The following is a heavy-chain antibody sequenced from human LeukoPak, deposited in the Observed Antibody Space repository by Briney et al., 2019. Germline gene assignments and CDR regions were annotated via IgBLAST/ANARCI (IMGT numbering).Heavy chain of an antibody. D-gene: IGHD3-10*01. Sequence: GGSLRLSCAASGFTFSSYGMHWVRQAPGKGLEWVAVISYDGSNKYYADSVKGRFTISRDNPKNTLYLQMNSLRAEDTAVYYCAKDTYYYGSGSYSYFDYWGQGTLVTVSS. CDR2: ISYDGSNK. CDR1: GFTFSSYG. V-gene: IGHV3-30*18. J-gene: IGHJ4*02. CDR3: AKDTYYYGSGSYSYFDY.